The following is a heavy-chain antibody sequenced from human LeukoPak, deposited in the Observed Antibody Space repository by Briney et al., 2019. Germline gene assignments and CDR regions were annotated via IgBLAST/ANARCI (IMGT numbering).Heavy chain of an antibody. D-gene: IGHD5-12*01. Sequence: PSETLSLTCIMSGASINTFYWSRIRQPAGRGLEWIGRFYASGTTYYNPALNSRAAVSIDTSKNIFSLKLTSVTAADTAVYYCARSAFSGFDIWGRGTMVTVSS. J-gene: IGHJ3*02. CDR1: GASINTFY. CDR3: ARSAFSGFDI. V-gene: IGHV4-4*07. CDR2: FYASGTT.